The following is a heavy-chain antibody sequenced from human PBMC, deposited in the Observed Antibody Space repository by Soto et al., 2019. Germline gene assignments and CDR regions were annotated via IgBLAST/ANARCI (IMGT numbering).Heavy chain of an antibody. CDR3: ERGLRGSGSDY. CDR1: GGTFSSYA. CDR2: IIPIFGTA. J-gene: IGHJ4*02. Sequence: QVQLVQSGAEVKKPGSSVKVSCKASGGTFSSYAISWVRQAHGQGLEWMGGIIPIFGTANYAQKFQGRVTITADESTNRAYMELSSLRSEDKDVYSCERGLRGSGSDYWGQGTLVTVSS. V-gene: IGHV1-69*12. D-gene: IGHD3-10*01.